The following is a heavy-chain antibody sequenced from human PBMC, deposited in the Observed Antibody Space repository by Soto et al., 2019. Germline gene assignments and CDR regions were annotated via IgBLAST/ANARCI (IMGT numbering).Heavy chain of an antibody. Sequence: GGSLRLSCAASGFTFGDYYMSWIRQAPGKGLEWVSYISYSGSTIYYADSVKGRFTISRDDAKNSLYLQMNSLRAEDTAVYYCASLGTYYYYGMDVWGQGTTVTVSS. CDR3: ASLGTYYYYGMDV. V-gene: IGHV3-11*01. CDR2: ISYSGSTI. CDR1: GFTFGDYY. J-gene: IGHJ6*02. D-gene: IGHD3-16*01.